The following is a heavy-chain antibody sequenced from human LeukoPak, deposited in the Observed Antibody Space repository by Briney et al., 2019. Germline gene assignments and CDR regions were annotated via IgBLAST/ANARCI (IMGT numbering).Heavy chain of an antibody. D-gene: IGHD3-10*01. CDR3: ARNLASPYYYGSGTFKVNWFDP. J-gene: IGHJ5*02. Sequence: SETLSLTCTVSGGSISSYYWSWVRQPPGKGLEWIGYIYYSGSTNYNPSLKSRVTISVDTSKNQFSLKLSSVTAADTAVYYCARNLASPYYYGSGTFKVNWFDPWGQGTLVTVSS. V-gene: IGHV4-59*01. CDR2: IYYSGST. CDR1: GGSISSYY.